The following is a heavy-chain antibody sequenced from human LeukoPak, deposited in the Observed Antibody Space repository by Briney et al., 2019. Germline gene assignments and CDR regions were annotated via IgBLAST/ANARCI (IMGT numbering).Heavy chain of an antibody. J-gene: IGHJ5*02. CDR3: ARRRADCSSTSCYPRLGDNWSDP. CDR1: GYSLTSYW. CDR2: IYPGDSDT. Sequence: GESLKISCKGSGYSLTSYWIGWARHMPGKGLEWMGIIYPGDSDTRYSPSFQGQVTISADKSISSAYLQWSSLKASGTAMYYWARRRADCSSTSCYPRLGDNWSDPWGQGTLVTVSS. V-gene: IGHV5-51*01. D-gene: IGHD2-2*01.